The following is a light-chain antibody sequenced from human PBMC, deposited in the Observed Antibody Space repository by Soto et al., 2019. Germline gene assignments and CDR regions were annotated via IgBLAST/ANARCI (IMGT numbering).Light chain of an antibody. CDR2: DAS. Sequence: ETVLTQSPATLSLSPGQRATLSCRASQSVGTSLAWYQQKPGQPPRLLIYDASTRASDSPARFSGSGSGTDFTLTISSLEPEDFAVYYCQQCVAWPLLTIGGGTKVEL. CDR3: QQCVAWPLLT. CDR1: QSVGTS. V-gene: IGKV3-11*01. J-gene: IGKJ4*01.